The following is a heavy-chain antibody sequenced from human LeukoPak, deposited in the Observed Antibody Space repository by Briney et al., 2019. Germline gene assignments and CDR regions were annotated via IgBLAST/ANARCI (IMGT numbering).Heavy chain of an antibody. Sequence: PGGSLRLSCAASGFTFSSYEMNWVRQAPGKGLEWVSSISSSSSYIYYADSVKGRFTISRDNAKKSLYLQMNSLRAEDTAVYYCARDPYSGLFDYWGQGTLVTVSS. CDR3: ARDPYSGLFDY. D-gene: IGHD4-11*01. V-gene: IGHV3-21*01. CDR1: GFTFSSYE. CDR2: ISSSSSYI. J-gene: IGHJ4*02.